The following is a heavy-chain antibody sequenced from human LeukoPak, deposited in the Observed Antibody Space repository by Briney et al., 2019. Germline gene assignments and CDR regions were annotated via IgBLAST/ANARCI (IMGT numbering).Heavy chain of an antibody. CDR2: INPNSGAT. D-gene: IGHD6-19*01. J-gene: IGHJ4*02. V-gene: IGHV1-2*02. CDR1: GYTLTGYY. Sequence: GASVKVSCKASGYTLTGYYLHWVRQAPGQGLEWMGWINPNSGATNFAQKFQGRVTMTRDTSINTAYMDLSGLTSDDTAVYYCARGIAVAGNDYWGQGTLVTVSS. CDR3: ARGIAVAGNDY.